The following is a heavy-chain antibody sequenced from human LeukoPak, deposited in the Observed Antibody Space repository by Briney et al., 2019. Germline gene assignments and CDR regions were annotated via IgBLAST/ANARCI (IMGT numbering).Heavy chain of an antibody. CDR2: ISGSGGST. CDR3: AKDQSTYYYDSSGSNWFAP. D-gene: IGHD3-22*01. Sequence: GGSLRLSCAASGFTFSSYAMSWVRQAPGQGLEWVSAISGSGGSTHYADSVKGRFTISRDNSKNTLYLQMNSLRAEDTAVYYCAKDQSTYYYDSSGSNWFAPWGQGTLVTVSS. J-gene: IGHJ5*02. CDR1: GFTFSSYA. V-gene: IGHV3-23*01.